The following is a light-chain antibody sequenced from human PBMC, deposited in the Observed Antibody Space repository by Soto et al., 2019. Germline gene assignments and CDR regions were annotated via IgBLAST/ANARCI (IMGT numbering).Light chain of an antibody. J-gene: IGKJ2*01. Sequence: EIGLTQSPGTLSLSPGERATLACRASQSVSSSYLAWYQQKPGQAPRLLIYGASSRATGIPDRFSGSESGTDFTLTISRLEPEDFAVYYCQQYASSPVYTFGQGTKLEIK. CDR2: GAS. CDR1: QSVSSSY. CDR3: QQYASSPVYT. V-gene: IGKV3-20*01.